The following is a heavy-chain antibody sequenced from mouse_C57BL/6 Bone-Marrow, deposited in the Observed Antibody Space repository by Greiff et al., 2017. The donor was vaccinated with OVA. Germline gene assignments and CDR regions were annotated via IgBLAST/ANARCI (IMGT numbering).Heavy chain of an antibody. J-gene: IGHJ4*01. CDR1: GYTFTSYW. CDR2: IYPASGST. D-gene: IGHD2-4*01. Sequence: QVQLQQPGAELVKPGASVKMSCKASGYTFTSYWITWVQQRPGQGLEWIGVIYPASGSTNYNEKFKSKATLTVDTSSSTAYMQLSSLTSEDSAVYCCAREDYDPRCYAIDYWGQGTSVTVSS. CDR3: AREDYDPRCYAIDY. V-gene: IGHV1-55*01.